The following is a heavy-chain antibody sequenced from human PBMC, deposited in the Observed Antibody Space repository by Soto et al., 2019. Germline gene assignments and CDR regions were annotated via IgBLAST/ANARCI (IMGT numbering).Heavy chain of an antibody. J-gene: IGHJ6*03. CDR3: ARDLNYNGSGSYFRVNGGNYYYYYMDV. D-gene: IGHD3-10*01. V-gene: IGHV3-66*01. CDR1: GFTVSSNY. CDR2: IYSGGST. Sequence: EVQLVESGGGLVQPGGSLRISCAASGFTVSSNYMSWVRQAPGKGLAWVSVIYSGGSTYYADSVKGRFTISRDNSKNTLNLQKNSLIAENTAVYDCARDLNYNGSGSYFRVNGGNYYYYYMDVWSKRTTVSVSS.